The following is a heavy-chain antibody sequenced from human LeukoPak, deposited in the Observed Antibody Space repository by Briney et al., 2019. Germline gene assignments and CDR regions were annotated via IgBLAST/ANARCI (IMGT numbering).Heavy chain of an antibody. V-gene: IGHV3-23*01. CDR1: GFTFSSYG. CDR2: ISGSGGST. Sequence: GGSLRLSCAASGFTFSSYGMHWVRQAPGKGLEWVSAISGSGGSTYYADSVKGRFTISRDNSKNTLYLQMNSLRAEDTAVYYCAKEPLPPYDFWSGYWDYWGQGTLVTVSS. CDR3: AKEPLPPYDFWSGYWDY. D-gene: IGHD3-3*01. J-gene: IGHJ4*02.